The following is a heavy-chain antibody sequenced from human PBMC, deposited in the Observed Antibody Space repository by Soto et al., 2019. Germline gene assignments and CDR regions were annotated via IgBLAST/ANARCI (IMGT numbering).Heavy chain of an antibody. CDR1: GRAFISGVYY. D-gene: IGHD6-6*01. J-gene: IGHJ6*02. V-gene: IGHV4-31*02. CDR2: NYYSGIT. CDR3: ARGSSIAGLYYGMDV. Sequence: TLSVRWTFTGRAFISGVYYWTWIRQHPGKGLEWIGYNYYSGITYYNPSLKSRVTISLDTSKNQFSLKLSSVTAADTAVYYCARGSSIAGLYYGMDVWGQGTTVTVSS.